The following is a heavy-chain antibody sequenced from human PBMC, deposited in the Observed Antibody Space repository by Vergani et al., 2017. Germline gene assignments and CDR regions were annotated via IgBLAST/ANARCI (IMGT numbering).Heavy chain of an antibody. CDR3: AKDRLGYCSGGSCYFDY. D-gene: IGHD2-15*01. J-gene: IGHJ4*02. V-gene: IGHV4-61*02. Sequence: QVQLQESGPGLVKPSQTLSLTCTVSGGSISSGSYYWSWIRQPAGKGLEWIGRIYTSGSTNYNPSLKSRVTISVDTSKNQFSLKLSSVTAADTAVYYCAKDRLGYCSGGSCYFDYWGQGTLVTVSS. CDR1: GGSISSGSYY. CDR2: IYTSGST.